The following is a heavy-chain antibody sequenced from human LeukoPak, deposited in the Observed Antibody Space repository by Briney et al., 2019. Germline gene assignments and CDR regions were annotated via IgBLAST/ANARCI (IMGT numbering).Heavy chain of an antibody. CDR1: GFTFSSNA. Sequence: GRSLRLSCAASGFTFSSNAIHWVRQAPGKGLEWVAEISYDGGNTYYADSVKGRFTISRDNSKNTLYLQMNSLRAEDTAVYYCAKEGAGIHFDYWGQGTLVTVPS. CDR2: ISYDGGNT. D-gene: IGHD1-1*01. V-gene: IGHV3-30-3*01. J-gene: IGHJ4*02. CDR3: AKEGAGIHFDY.